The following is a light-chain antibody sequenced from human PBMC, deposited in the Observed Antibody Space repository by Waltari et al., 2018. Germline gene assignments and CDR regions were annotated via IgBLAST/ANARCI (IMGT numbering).Light chain of an antibody. CDR1: SLRSYY. V-gene: IGLV3-19*01. J-gene: IGLJ2*01. CDR3: NSRDTSGHHVL. CDR2: AKD. Sequence: SSELTQDPAVSVALGQTVRITCQGDSLRSYYSSWYQQKPGQAPLLVIDAKDIRPSGIPDRFSGSRSGNTASLTITGAQAEDEADYYCNSRDTSGHHVLFGGGTKVTVL.